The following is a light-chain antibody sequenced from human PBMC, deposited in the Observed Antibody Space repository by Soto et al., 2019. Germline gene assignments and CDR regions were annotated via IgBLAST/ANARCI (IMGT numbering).Light chain of an antibody. Sequence: EIVMTQSPATLSVSPGERATLSCRASQSVSSNLAWYQQKPGQAPSLLIYGASTRATGIPARFSGSGSGTEFTLTISSLQSEDFAVYYCQQYNNWPPKNTFGQGTKLEIK. V-gene: IGKV3-15*01. CDR1: QSVSSN. J-gene: IGKJ2*01. CDR2: GAS. CDR3: QQYNNWPPKNT.